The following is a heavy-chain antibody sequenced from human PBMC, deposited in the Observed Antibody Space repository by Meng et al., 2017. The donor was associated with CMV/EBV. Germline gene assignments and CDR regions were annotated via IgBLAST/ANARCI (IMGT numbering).Heavy chain of an antibody. Sequence: GGSLRLSCAASGFTFSSYWMHRVRQAPGKGLVWVSRINSDGSSTSYADSVKGRFTISRDNAKNTLYLQMNSLRAEDTAVYYCARGSTGELLGYGMDVWGQGTTVTVSS. CDR3: ARGSTGELLGYGMDV. J-gene: IGHJ6*02. CDR2: INSDGSST. CDR1: GFTFSSYW. D-gene: IGHD7-27*01. V-gene: IGHV3-74*01.